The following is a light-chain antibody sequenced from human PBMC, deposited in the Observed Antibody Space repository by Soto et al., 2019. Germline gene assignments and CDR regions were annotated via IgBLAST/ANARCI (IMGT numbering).Light chain of an antibody. CDR3: CSYAGSFTYV. V-gene: IGLV2-11*01. CDR1: SSDVGNYNY. CDR2: DVS. Sequence: QSVLTQPRSVSGSPGQSVTISCTGISSDVGNYNYVSWYQQHPGKAPKLIIYDVSKRPSGVHDRFSGSKSGNTASLTISGLRADDEADYYCCSYAGSFTYVFGTGTKVTVL. J-gene: IGLJ1*01.